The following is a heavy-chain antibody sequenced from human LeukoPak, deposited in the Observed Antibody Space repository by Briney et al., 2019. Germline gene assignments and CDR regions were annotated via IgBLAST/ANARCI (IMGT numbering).Heavy chain of an antibody. J-gene: IGHJ4*02. CDR2: ISGSGAST. CDR3: ARDNYGPLDY. V-gene: IGHV3-23*01. Sequence: GGSLRLSCAASGYTFSSYAMTWVRQAPGKGLEWVSGISGSGASTYYADPVKGRFSISRDNSRNTLYLQMNSLRAEDTAVYYCARDNYGPLDYWGQGTLVTVSS. D-gene: IGHD4-11*01. CDR1: GYTFSSYA.